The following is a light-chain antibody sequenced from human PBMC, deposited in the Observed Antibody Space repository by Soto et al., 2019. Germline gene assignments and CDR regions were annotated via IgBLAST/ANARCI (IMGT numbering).Light chain of an antibody. Sequence: QSALTQPPSVSGSPGQSVALSCSGSSSDVGSNNRVSWYQQSPGTAPKLMIYDVTNRPSGVPDRFSGSKSGNTASLTISGLQAEDEADYYCSSFTTSSTYVFGTGTKVTVL. V-gene: IGLV2-18*02. CDR3: SSFTTSSTYV. CDR1: SSDVGSNNR. J-gene: IGLJ1*01. CDR2: DVT.